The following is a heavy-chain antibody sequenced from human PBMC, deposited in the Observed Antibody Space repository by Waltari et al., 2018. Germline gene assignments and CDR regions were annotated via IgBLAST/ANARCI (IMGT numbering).Heavy chain of an antibody. CDR2: IYYRGST. D-gene: IGHD3-10*01. CDR1: GGSISRGDYY. V-gene: IGHV4-30-4*08. J-gene: IGHJ4*02. CDR3: ARDSDYYGSGSLDY. Sequence: QVNLQESGPGLVKPSQTLSLTCTVSGGSISRGDYYWICIRQPPGKVLEWFGYIYYRGSTYYNPSLNSRVTISVDTSKNQFSLKLSSVTAADTAVYYCARDSDYYGSGSLDYWGQGTLVTVSS.